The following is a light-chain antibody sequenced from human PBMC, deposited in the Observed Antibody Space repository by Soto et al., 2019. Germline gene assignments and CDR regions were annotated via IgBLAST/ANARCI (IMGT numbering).Light chain of an antibody. CDR1: QTILTY. CDR3: QQSFSTTWT. Sequence: TQSPSSLSASVGDRVTITCRASQTILTYLNWYQQKPGQAPKLLIYAASSLQSGVPSRFSGGGSATDFTLTISSLQPEDFATYYCQQSFSTTWTFGHGTKVDIK. V-gene: IGKV1-39*01. J-gene: IGKJ1*01. CDR2: AAS.